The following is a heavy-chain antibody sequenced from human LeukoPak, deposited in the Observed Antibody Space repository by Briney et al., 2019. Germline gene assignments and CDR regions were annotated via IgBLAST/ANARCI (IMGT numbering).Heavy chain of an antibody. J-gene: IGHJ4*02. CDR3: ARNYGRSITPSRY. Sequence: ASVKVSCKASGYTFTGYYMHWVRQAPGQGLEWMGWINPNSGGTNYAQKFQGRVTMTRDTSISTAYMELSRLRSDDTAVYYCARNYGRSITPSRYWGQGTLVTVSS. V-gene: IGHV1-2*02. CDR2: INPNSGGT. CDR1: GYTFTGYY. D-gene: IGHD3-3*02.